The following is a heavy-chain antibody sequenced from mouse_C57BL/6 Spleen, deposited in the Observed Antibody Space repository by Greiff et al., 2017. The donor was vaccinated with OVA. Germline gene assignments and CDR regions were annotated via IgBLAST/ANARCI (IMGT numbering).Heavy chain of an antibody. J-gene: IGHJ2*01. CDR1: GFNIKDDY. CDR2: IDPENGDT. V-gene: IGHV14-4*01. D-gene: IGHD1-1*01. CDR3: TTGGSSSHFDY. Sequence: EVKLMESGAELVRPGASVKLSCTASGFNIKDDYMHWVKQRPEQGLEWIGWIDPENGDTEYASKFQGKATITADTSSNTAYLQLSSLTSEDTAVYYCTTGGSSSHFDYWGQGTTLTVSS.